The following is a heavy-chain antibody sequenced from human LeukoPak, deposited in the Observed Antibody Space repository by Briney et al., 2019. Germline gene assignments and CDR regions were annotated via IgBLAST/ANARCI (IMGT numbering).Heavy chain of an antibody. CDR3: AKVARITGTWGIDY. J-gene: IGHJ4*02. CDR2: ISGSGGST. CDR1: GFTFSSYG. D-gene: IGHD1-7*01. Sequence: GGSQRLSCAASGFTFSSYGMHWVRQAPGKGLEWVSAISGSGGSTYYADSVKGRFTISRDNSKNTLYPQMNSLRAEDTAAYYCAKVARITGTWGIDYWGQGTLVTVSS. V-gene: IGHV3-23*01.